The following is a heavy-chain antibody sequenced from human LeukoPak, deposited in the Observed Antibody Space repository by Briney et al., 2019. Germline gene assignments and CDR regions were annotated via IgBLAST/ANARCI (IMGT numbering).Heavy chain of an antibody. Sequence: GGSLRLSCAASGFTFSNYAMTWVRQAPGMGLEWVSAISGSGGSTYYADSVKGRFTISRDNAKNSLYLQMNSLRAEDTAVYYCARDFTMVRGVIITAGAFDIWGQGTMVTVSS. D-gene: IGHD3-10*01. CDR1: GFTFSNYA. CDR3: ARDFTMVRGVIITAGAFDI. J-gene: IGHJ3*02. CDR2: ISGSGGST. V-gene: IGHV3-23*01.